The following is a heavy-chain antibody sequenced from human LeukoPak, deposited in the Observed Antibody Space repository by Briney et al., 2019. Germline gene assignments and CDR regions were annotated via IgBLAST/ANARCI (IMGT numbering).Heavy chain of an antibody. Sequence: SETLSLTCTVSGDSIRSDYWSWIRQPPGKGLEWIGFVYYSGSTQYNPSLKSRVTISIVTSKKQFSLKLSSVTAADTAVYYCARSGSRGMDVWGQGTTVTVSS. D-gene: IGHD1-26*01. V-gene: IGHV4-59*01. CDR3: ARSGSRGMDV. J-gene: IGHJ6*02. CDR1: GDSIRSDY. CDR2: VYYSGST.